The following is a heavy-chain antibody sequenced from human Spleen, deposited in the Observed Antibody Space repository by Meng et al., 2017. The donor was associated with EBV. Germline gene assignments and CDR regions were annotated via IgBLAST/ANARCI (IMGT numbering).Heavy chain of an antibody. CDR3: AHTVSGAGWFDT. J-gene: IGHJ5*02. CDR1: GISLNNRGVC. Sequence: QITLKEFSPTLVKPTQTLTLTCNFSGISLNNRGVCVAWIRQPPGKALEWLAVIFWDADERYSPSLKNRLTITRDTSKSQVVLTMTSVDPVDTATYYCAHTVSGAGWFDTWGQGTLVTVSS. D-gene: IGHD5-12*01. CDR2: IFWDADE. V-gene: IGHV2-5*02.